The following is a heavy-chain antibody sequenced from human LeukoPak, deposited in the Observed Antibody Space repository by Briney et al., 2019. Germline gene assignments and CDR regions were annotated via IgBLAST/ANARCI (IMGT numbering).Heavy chain of an antibody. CDR3: AREYSSSWYLSINWFDP. Sequence: PGGSLRLSCAASGFTFSSYWMHWIRQAPGKGLVWVSRINSDGSSTSYADSVKGRFTISGDNAKNTLYLQMNSLRAEDTAVYYCAREYSSSWYLSINWFDPWGQGTLVTISS. CDR2: INSDGSST. CDR1: GFTFSSYW. V-gene: IGHV3-74*01. J-gene: IGHJ5*02. D-gene: IGHD6-13*01.